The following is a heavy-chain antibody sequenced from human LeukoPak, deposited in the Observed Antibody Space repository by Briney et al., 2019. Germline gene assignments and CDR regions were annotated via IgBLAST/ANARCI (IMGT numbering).Heavy chain of an antibody. CDR2: IYPGDSDT. CDR3: ARSYYYDSSGYYDY. V-gene: IGHV5-51*01. D-gene: IGHD3-22*01. Sequence: GESLKISCKGSGYRFTSYWIGWVRPMPGKGLEWMGIIYPGDSDTRYSPSFQGQVTISADKSISTAYLQWSSLKASDTAMYYCARSYYYDSSGYYDYWGQGTLVTVSS. J-gene: IGHJ4*02. CDR1: GYRFTSYW.